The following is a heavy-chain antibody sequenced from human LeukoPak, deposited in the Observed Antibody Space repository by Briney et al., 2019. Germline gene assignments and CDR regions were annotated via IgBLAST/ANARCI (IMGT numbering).Heavy chain of an antibody. Sequence: AGGSLRLSCEASGFTFSSYSMNWVRQASGKGLEWVSSISGSGDYIYYADSVKGRFTISRDNSKNTLYLQMNSLRAEDTAVYYCARGSHRVAAAGNWFDPWGQGTLVTVSS. V-gene: IGHV3-21*01. CDR1: GFTFSSYS. CDR3: ARGSHRVAAAGNWFDP. D-gene: IGHD6-13*01. J-gene: IGHJ5*02. CDR2: ISGSGDYI.